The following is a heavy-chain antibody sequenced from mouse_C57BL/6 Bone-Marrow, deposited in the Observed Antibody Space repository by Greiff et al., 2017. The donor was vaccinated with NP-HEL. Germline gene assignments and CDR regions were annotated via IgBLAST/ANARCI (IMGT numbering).Heavy chain of an antibody. CDR3: ARRIYYGSSGDY. D-gene: IGHD1-1*01. CDR1: GFNIKDDY. CDR2: IDPENGNT. J-gene: IGHJ2*01. Sequence: VQLQQSGAELVRPGASVKLSCTASGFNIKDDYMHWVKQRPEQGLEWIGWIDPENGNTKYAPKFQGKATITADTSSNTAYLQLSSLTSEDTAIYYCARRIYYGSSGDYWGQGTTLTVSS. V-gene: IGHV14-4*01.